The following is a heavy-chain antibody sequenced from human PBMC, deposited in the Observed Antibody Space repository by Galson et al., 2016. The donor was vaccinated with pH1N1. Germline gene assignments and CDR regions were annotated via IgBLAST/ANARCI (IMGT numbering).Heavy chain of an antibody. CDR3: ARGRGYNYGYVDN. Sequence: SVKVSCKASGGTFSSYAISWVRQAPGQGLEWMGGIIGMFGITNYAQKFQGRVTITAEEITSTAYMELTSLRSDDTAVYYCARGRGYNYGYVDNWGQGTRVTVSS. J-gene: IGHJ4*02. CDR2: IIGMFGIT. D-gene: IGHD5-12*01. V-gene: IGHV1-69*13. CDR1: GGTFSSYA.